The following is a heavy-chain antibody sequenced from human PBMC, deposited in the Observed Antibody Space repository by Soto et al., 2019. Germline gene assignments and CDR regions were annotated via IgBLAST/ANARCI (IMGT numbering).Heavy chain of an antibody. J-gene: IGHJ4*02. CDR1: GFMFSAYW. Sequence: EVQLVDSGGRLVQPGGYLRLSCAASGFMFSAYWLSWVRQDPGKGLEWVATISGGASEKFYVDSVKGRCTISRADSKNTLYLQMNSLRDEDTGVYYCVREDWHRFDSWGQGTRVTVSS. V-gene: IGHV3-7*01. CDR2: ISGGASEK. D-gene: IGHD2-21*01. CDR3: VREDWHRFDS.